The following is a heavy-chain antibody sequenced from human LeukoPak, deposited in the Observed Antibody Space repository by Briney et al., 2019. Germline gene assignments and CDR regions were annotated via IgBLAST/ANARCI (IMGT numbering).Heavy chain of an antibody. CDR2: IIPIFGTA. V-gene: IGHV1-69*05. Sequence: SVKVSCKASGGTFSSYAISWVRQAPGQGPEWMGRIIPIFGTANYAQKLQGRVTITTDESTSTAYMELSSLRSEDTAVYYCARDYYDSSGYYYFDYWGQGTLVTVSS. J-gene: IGHJ4*02. CDR1: GGTFSSYA. CDR3: ARDYYDSSGYYYFDY. D-gene: IGHD3-22*01.